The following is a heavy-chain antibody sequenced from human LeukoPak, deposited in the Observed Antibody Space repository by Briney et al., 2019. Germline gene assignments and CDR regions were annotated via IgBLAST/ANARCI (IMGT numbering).Heavy chain of an antibody. CDR3: ARKWNGGFDI. CDR1: GFTFSNYA. D-gene: IGHD1-1*01. Sequence: GGSLRLSCTASGFTFSNYAMSWVRQAPGKGLEWVSDQSDTGAYTNYVGSAKGRFTISRDNPKNTLWLQMNSLRAEDTAVYYCARKWNGGFDIWSQGTMVTVSS. CDR2: QSDTGAYT. V-gene: IGHV3-23*01. J-gene: IGHJ3*02.